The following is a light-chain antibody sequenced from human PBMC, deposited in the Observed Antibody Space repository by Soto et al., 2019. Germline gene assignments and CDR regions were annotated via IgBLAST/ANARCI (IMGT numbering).Light chain of an antibody. Sequence: EIVLTQSPGTLSLSPGERATLSCRASQSVRNVYLAWYQQKPGQAPRLLIYDASNRATGIPDRFSGSGSGTDFTLTINRRELEDFAVYYCQQSGSSPRTFGQGTKLEIK. J-gene: IGKJ2*01. CDR1: QSVRNVY. CDR3: QQSGSSPRT. V-gene: IGKV3-20*01. CDR2: DAS.